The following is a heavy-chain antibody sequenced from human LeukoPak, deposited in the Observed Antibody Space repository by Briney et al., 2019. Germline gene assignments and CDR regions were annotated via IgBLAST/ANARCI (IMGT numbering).Heavy chain of an antibody. CDR2: IYHSGSA. CDR1: GGSISSGGYS. J-gene: IGHJ1*01. CDR3: ASYSDYGGEYFQH. D-gene: IGHD4-23*01. Sequence: PSETLSLTCAVSGGSISSGGYSWSWIRQPPGKGLVWSGYIYHSGSAYYNPSFNSPITKSVDRSKNQFSLKLSAVTAADTAVYYWASYSDYGGEYFQHWGQGTLVTVSS. V-gene: IGHV4-30-2*01.